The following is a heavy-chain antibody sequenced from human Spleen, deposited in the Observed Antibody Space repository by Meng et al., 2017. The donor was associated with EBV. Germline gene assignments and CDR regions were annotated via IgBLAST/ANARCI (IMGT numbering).Heavy chain of an antibody. V-gene: IGHV7-4-1*02. J-gene: IGHJ5*02. CDR3: ARPMTTVTTYWFDP. D-gene: IGHD4-17*01. CDR1: GYTFTNYA. CDR2: INTNTGNP. Sequence: QVDLGQSGFELRAPGASVNVSCKASGYTFTNYAMHRVRQAPGQGLEWMGWINTNTGNPTYAQGFTGRFVFSLDTSDSTAYLQISSLKAEDTAVYYCARPMTTVTTYWFDPWGQGTLVTVSS.